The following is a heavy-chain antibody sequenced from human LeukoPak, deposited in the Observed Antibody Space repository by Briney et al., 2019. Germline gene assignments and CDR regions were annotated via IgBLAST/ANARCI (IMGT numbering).Heavy chain of an antibody. CDR2: ISGSGGST. CDR3: ASMGFPRGATLGGGFDY. D-gene: IGHD1-26*01. Sequence: GASLRLSCAASGFTFSSYAMSWVRQAPGKGLEWVSAISGSGGSTYYADSVKGRFTISRDNSKNTLYLQMNSLRAEDSAVYYCASMGFPRGATLGGGFDYWGQGTLVTVSS. J-gene: IGHJ4*02. CDR1: GFTFSSYA. V-gene: IGHV3-23*01.